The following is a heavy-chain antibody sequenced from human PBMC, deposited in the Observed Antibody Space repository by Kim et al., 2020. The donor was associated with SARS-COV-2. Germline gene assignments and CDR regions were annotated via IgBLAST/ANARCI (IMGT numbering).Heavy chain of an antibody. CDR3: AKDLGFGELGESY. Sequence: YADAVQGRFTISRDNSKNTLYLQINSLRAEDTAVYYWAKDLGFGELGESYWGQGTLVTVSS. J-gene: IGHJ4*02. V-gene: IGHV3-30*02. D-gene: IGHD3-10*01.